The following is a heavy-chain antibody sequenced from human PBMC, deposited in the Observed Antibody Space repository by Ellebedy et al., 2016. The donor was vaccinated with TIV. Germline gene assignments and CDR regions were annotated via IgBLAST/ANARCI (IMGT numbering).Heavy chain of an antibody. J-gene: IGHJ4*02. Sequence: MPSETLSLTCTVSGGSISSSSYYWGWIRQPPGKGLEWIGSIYYSGSTYYNPSLKSRVTISVDTSKNQFSLKLSSVTAADTAVYYCARHHQPNQLDYWGQGTLVTVSS. D-gene: IGHD1-1*01. CDR3: ARHHQPNQLDY. CDR2: IYYSGST. CDR1: GGSISSSSYY. V-gene: IGHV4-39*01.